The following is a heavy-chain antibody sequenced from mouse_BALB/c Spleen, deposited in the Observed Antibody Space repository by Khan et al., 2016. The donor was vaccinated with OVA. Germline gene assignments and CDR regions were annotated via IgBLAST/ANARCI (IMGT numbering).Heavy chain of an antibody. Sequence: VQLQESGAELARPGASVKLSCKASGYTFTDYYINWVKQRTGQGLEWIGEISPGSGDTYYNEKFKGKATLTADKSSSTVYMQLSSLTAEASAVSFCAKRDYFGYTLAYWGQGTLVTVSA. CDR1: GYTFTDYY. CDR3: AKRDYFGYTLAY. J-gene: IGHJ3*01. D-gene: IGHD1-2*01. V-gene: IGHV1-77*01. CDR2: ISPGSGDT.